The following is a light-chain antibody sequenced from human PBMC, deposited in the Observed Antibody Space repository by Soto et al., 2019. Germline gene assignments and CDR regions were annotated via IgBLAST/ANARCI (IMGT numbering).Light chain of an antibody. CDR1: QGIGSY. CDR3: QQLNSLALT. Sequence: DVKLTQSPSFLSASVGDRVTIACRASQGIGSYLAWYQQKPGKAPKLLIYAASTLQRGVPSRFSGSGSGTDFTLTSSSLQPEDFATYYCQQLNSLALTFGGGTKVDIK. J-gene: IGKJ4*01. V-gene: IGKV1-9*01. CDR2: AAS.